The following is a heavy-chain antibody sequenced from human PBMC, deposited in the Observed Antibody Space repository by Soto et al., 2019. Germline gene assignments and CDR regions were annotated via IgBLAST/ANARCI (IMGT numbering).Heavy chain of an antibody. CDR2: ISAYNGNT. CDR1: GYTFTSYG. J-gene: IGHJ3*01. V-gene: IGHV1-18*01. D-gene: IGHD3-9*01. Sequence: ASVKVSCKASGYTFTSYGISWGGQAPGQGLEWMGWISAYNGNTNYAQKLQGRVTMTTDTSTSTAYMELRSLRSDDTAVYYCARYRPYYDILTAPSFWGQGTMVPVSS. CDR3: ARYRPYYDILTAPSF.